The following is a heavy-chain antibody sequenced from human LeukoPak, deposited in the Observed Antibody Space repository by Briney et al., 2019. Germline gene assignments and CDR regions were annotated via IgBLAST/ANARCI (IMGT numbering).Heavy chain of an antibody. V-gene: IGHV1-46*01. CDR3: ARDPVATIEDYYYYYYMDV. CDR1: GYTFTSYY. J-gene: IGHJ6*03. Sequence: ASVKVSCKASGYTFTSYYMHWVRQAPGQGLEWMGIINPSGGSTSYAQKFQGRVTMTRDMSTSTVYMELSSLRSEDTAVYYCARDPVATIEDYYYYYYMDVWGKGTTVTVSS. D-gene: IGHD5-12*01. CDR2: INPSGGST.